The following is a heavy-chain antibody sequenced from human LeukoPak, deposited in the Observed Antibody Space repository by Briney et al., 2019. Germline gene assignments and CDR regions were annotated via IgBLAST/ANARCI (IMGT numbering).Heavy chain of an antibody. D-gene: IGHD3-22*01. CDR1: GFTFSSYL. Sequence: GGSLRLSCAASGFTFSSYLMHWVRQAPGKGLGWVSRINSDGSSTSYADSVKGRFTISRDNAKNTLYLQMNSRRAEDTAVYYCARAGSGSLSYYDSSGYVRWGQGTLVTVSS. CDR2: INSDGSST. V-gene: IGHV3-74*01. CDR3: ARAGSGSLSYYDSSGYVR. J-gene: IGHJ4*02.